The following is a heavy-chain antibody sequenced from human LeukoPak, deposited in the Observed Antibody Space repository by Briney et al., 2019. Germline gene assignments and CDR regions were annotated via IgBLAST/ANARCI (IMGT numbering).Heavy chain of an antibody. V-gene: IGHV3-48*03. CDR3: ARNGPYYYDSSGLYYFDY. Sequence: GGSLRLSCAASGFTFSSYEMNWVRQAPGKGLEWVSYISSSGSTIYYADSVKGRFTISRGNAKNSLYLQMNSLRAEDTAVYYCARNGPYYYDSSGLYYFDYWGQGTLVTVSS. J-gene: IGHJ4*02. CDR1: GFTFSSYE. CDR2: ISSSGSTI. D-gene: IGHD3-22*01.